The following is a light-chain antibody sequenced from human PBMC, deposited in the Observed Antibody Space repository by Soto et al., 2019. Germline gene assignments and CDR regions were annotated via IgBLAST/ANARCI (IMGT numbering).Light chain of an antibody. CDR1: QSVSDN. CDR3: QQSNNWPYT. CDR2: GAS. Sequence: EVVMTQSPATLSVSPEERVTLSCRASQSVSDNLAWYQQKPGQAPRLLIYGASTRATGIPARFSGSGSGTEFTLTISSLQSEDFAVYFCQQSNNWPYTFGQGTKLDIK. V-gene: IGKV3-15*01. J-gene: IGKJ2*01.